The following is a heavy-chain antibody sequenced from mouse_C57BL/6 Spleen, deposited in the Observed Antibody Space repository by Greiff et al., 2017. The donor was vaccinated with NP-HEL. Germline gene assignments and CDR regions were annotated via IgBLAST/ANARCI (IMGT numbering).Heavy chain of an antibody. CDR1: GFTFSSYA. CDR3: ARENYSNSVDY. Sequence: EVKLMESGGGLVKPGGSLKLSCAASGFTFSSYAMSWVRQTPEKRLEWVATISDGGSYTYYPDNVKGRFTISRDNAKNNLYLQMSHLKSEDTAMYYCARENYSNSVDYWGQGTTLTVSS. D-gene: IGHD2-5*01. V-gene: IGHV5-4*01. J-gene: IGHJ2*01. CDR2: ISDGGSYT.